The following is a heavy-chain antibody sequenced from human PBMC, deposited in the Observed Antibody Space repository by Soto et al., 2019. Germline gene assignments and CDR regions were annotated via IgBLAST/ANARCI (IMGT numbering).Heavy chain of an antibody. CDR2: IYHSGST. J-gene: IGHJ4*02. CDR1: GGSISSGGYS. Sequence: QLQLQESGSGLVKPSQTLSLTCAVSGGSISSGGYSWSWIRQPPGKGLEWIGYIYHSGSTYYNPSLKSRATISVDRSKNQFSLKLSSVTAADTAGYYCARGPDYYDSSGYYFDYWGQGTLVTVSS. D-gene: IGHD3-22*01. V-gene: IGHV4-30-2*01. CDR3: ARGPDYYDSSGYYFDY.